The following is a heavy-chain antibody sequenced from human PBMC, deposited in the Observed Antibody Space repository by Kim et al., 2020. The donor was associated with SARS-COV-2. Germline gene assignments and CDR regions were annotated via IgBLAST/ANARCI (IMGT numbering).Heavy chain of an antibody. CDR1: GGSISSSNW. Sequence: SETLSLTCAVSGGSISSSNWWSWVRQPPGKGLEWIGEIYHSGSTNYNPSLKSRVTISVDKSKNQFSLKLSSVTAADTAVYYCARDRGSIVVVPAPIHYYYYGMDVWGQGTTVTISS. D-gene: IGHD2-2*01. CDR2: IYHSGST. CDR3: ARDRGSIVVVPAPIHYYYYGMDV. J-gene: IGHJ6*02. V-gene: IGHV4-4*02.